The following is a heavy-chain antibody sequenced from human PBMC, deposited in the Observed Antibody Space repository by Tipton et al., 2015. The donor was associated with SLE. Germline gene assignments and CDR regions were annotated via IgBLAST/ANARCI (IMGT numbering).Heavy chain of an antibody. J-gene: IGHJ4*02. Sequence: TLSLTCTVSGGSISNYYWSWVRQPPGKGLEWIGFIYNGGRTRYNPSLESRVTMSVDRSQNQFSLNLNSVTAADTAVYYCARALTTVIQGIIAFDSWAQGTLVIVSS. CDR1: GGSISNYY. CDR3: ARALTTVIQGIIAFDS. CDR2: IYNGGRT. D-gene: IGHD3-22*01. V-gene: IGHV4-59*12.